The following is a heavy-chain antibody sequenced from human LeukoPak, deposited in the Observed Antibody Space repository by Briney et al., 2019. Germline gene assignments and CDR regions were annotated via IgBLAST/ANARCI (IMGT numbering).Heavy chain of an antibody. D-gene: IGHD5-12*01. CDR2: IFTSGNT. CDR1: GGSFSIYY. Sequence: SETLSLTCTVSGGSFSIYYWTWIRQPAGKGLEWIGHIFTSGNTNYNPSLKSRVTMSVDTSKNQFSLKLSSVTAADTAVYYCARRNGQDIVATFRRRYYFDYWGQGTLVTVSS. CDR3: ARRNGQDIVATFRRRYYFDY. J-gene: IGHJ4*02. V-gene: IGHV4-4*07.